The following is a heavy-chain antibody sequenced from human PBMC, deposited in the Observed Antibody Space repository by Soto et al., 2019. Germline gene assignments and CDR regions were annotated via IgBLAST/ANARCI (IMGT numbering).Heavy chain of an antibody. D-gene: IGHD3-10*01. CDR1: GFTFSFYW. Sequence: EVQLVESGGGVVQPGGSLRLSCAASGFTFSFYWMSWVRQAPGKGLEWVANIKEDGSEKYYVDSVKGRFTISRDNAKNSLYLQMNSLRAEDTAVYYCARGRMVRGVTFYYYYSMDVWSKGTRVTVS. J-gene: IGHJ6*03. CDR3: ARGRMVRGVTFYYYYSMDV. V-gene: IGHV3-7*01. CDR2: IKEDGSEK.